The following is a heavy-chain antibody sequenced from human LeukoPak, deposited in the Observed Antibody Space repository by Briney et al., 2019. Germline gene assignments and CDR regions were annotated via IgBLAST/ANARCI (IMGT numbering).Heavy chain of an antibody. D-gene: IGHD3-10*01. V-gene: IGHV4-31*03. CDR3: AREGSWRAFDI. CDR2: IYCSGST. Sequence: SQTLSLTCTVSGGSISSGGYYWSWIRQHPGKGLEWIGYIYCSGSTYYNPSLKSRVTISVDTSKNQFSLKLSSVTAADTAVYYCAREGSWRAFDIWGQGTMVTVSS. CDR1: GGSISSGGYY. J-gene: IGHJ3*02.